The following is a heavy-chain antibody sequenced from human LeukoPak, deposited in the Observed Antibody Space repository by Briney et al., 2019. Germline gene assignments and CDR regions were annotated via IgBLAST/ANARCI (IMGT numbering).Heavy chain of an antibody. V-gene: IGHV3-7*03. CDR2: IKQDGSEK. CDR1: GFTFSSYG. D-gene: IGHD3-10*01. CDR3: AKIAVRGVIINYFDY. Sequence: GGSLRLSCAASGFTFSSYGMSWVRQAPGKGLEWVANIKQDGSEKYYVDSVKGRFTISRDNAKNSLYLQMNSLRAEDTAVYYCAKIAVRGVIINYFDYWGQGTLVTVSS. J-gene: IGHJ4*02.